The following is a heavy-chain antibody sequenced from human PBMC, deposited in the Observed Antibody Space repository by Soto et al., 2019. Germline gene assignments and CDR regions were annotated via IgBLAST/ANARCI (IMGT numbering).Heavy chain of an antibody. J-gene: IGHJ1*01. D-gene: IGHD6-19*01. CDR2: ISWNSGSI. V-gene: IGHV3-9*01. Sequence: GGSLRLSCAASGFTFDDYAMHWVRQAPGKGLEWVSGISWNSGSIGYADSVKGRFTISRDNAKNSLYLQMNSLRAEDTALYYCAKVYSCGAHCDLHWGQGTRVTVPS. CDR1: GFTFDDYA. CDR3: AKVYSCGAHCDLH.